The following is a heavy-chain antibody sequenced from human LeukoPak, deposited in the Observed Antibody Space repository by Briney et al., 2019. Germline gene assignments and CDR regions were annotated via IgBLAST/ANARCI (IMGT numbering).Heavy chain of an antibody. CDR1: GFTFSNYW. CDR3: AREVYISIWYYYYYMDV. Sequence: GGSLRLSCAASGFTFSNYWMHWVRQAPGQGLVWVSHINSDGSSTTYADSVKGRFTISRDNAKNTLYLQMNSLRVEDTAVYYCAREVYISIWYYYYYMDVWGKGTTVTVSS. CDR2: INSDGSST. J-gene: IGHJ6*03. V-gene: IGHV3-74*03. D-gene: IGHD6-13*01.